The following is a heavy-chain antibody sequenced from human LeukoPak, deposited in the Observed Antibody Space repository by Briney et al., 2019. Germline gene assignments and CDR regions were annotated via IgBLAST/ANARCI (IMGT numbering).Heavy chain of an antibody. CDR3: AKGKYDFWSGYYLFDY. CDR1: GFTFSSYG. CDR2: ISYDGSNK. V-gene: IGHV3-30*18. Sequence: PGGSLRLSCAASGFTFSSYGMHWVRQAPGKGLEWVAVISYDGSNKYYADSVKGRFTISRDNSKNTLYLQMNSLRAEDTAVYYCAKGKYDFWSGYYLFDYWGQGTLVTVSS. D-gene: IGHD3-3*01. J-gene: IGHJ4*02.